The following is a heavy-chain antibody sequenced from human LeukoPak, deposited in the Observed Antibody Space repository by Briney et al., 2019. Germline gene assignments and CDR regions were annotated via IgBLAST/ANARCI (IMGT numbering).Heavy chain of an antibody. CDR1: GFTFSNYN. Sequence: GGSLRLSCAASGFTFSNYNMNWVRQAPGKGLEWGSYISSSSDTVFYPDSVKGRFTISRDNAKNSLYLQMNSLRAEDTAVFYCARDISNYYGMDVWGQGTTVTVSS. V-gene: IGHV3-48*01. D-gene: IGHD1-14*01. CDR2: ISSSSDTV. J-gene: IGHJ6*02. CDR3: ARDISNYYGMDV.